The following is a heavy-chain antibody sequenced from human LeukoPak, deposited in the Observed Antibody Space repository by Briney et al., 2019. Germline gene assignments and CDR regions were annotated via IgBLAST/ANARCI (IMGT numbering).Heavy chain of an antibody. V-gene: IGHV3-53*04. D-gene: IGHD4-17*01. CDR2: IYSGGST. CDR1: GFTFSDYY. Sequence: PGGSLRLSCAASGFTFSDYYMSWIRQAPGKGLEWVSVIYSGGSTYYADSVKGRFTISRHNSKNTLYLQMNSLRAEDTAVYYCARYGDPRDWYFDLWGRGTLVTVSS. J-gene: IGHJ2*01. CDR3: ARYGDPRDWYFDL.